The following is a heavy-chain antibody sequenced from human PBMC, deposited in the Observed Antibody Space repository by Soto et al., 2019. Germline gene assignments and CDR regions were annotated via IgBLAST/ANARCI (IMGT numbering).Heavy chain of an antibody. CDR2: INHSGST. D-gene: IGHD3-22*01. CDR3: ARGGYSPPRVGDFDY. CDR1: GGSFSGYY. Sequence: PSETLSLTCAVYGGSFSGYYWSWIRQPPGKGLEWIGEINHSGSTNYNPSLKSRVTISVDTSKNQFSLKLSSVTAADTAVYYCARGGYSPPRVGDFDYWGQGTLVTVPQ. J-gene: IGHJ4*02. V-gene: IGHV4-34*01.